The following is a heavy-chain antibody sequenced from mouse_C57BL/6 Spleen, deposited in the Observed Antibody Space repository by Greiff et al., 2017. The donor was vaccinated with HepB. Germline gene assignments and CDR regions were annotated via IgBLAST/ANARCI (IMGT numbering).Heavy chain of an antibody. Sequence: QVQLQQSGPELVKPGASVKISCKASGYAFSSSWMNWVKQRPGKGLEWIGRIYPGDGDTNYNGKFKGKATLTADKTSSTAYMQLSSLTSEDSAVYFCARSIGSCWYFDVWGTGTTVTVSS. CDR1: GYAFSSSW. CDR2: IYPGDGDT. CDR3: ARSIGSCWYFDV. D-gene: IGHD1-1*01. J-gene: IGHJ1*03. V-gene: IGHV1-82*01.